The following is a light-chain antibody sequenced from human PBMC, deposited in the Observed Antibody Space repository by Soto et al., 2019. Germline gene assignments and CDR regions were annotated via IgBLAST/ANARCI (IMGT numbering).Light chain of an antibody. V-gene: IGKV3-20*01. CDR3: QHYGRSPYT. CDR1: QSVGSSC. Sequence: EIVLTQSPGTLSLSPEERATLSCRASQSVGSSCLAWYQQKPGQAPRVLIYGASNRATGIPDRFSGSGSGTDFTLIISRLEPEDFAVYYCQHYGRSPYTFGQGTKLEIK. CDR2: GAS. J-gene: IGKJ2*01.